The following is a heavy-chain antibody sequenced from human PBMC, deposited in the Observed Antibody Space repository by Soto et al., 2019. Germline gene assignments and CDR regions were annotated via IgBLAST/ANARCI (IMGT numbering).Heavy chain of an antibody. CDR1: GFTFSSYA. CDR2: ISGSGGST. CDR3: AKGLSGGWYYFDY. D-gene: IGHD6-19*01. Sequence: EVQLLESGGGLVQPGGSLRLSCAASGFTFSSYAMSWVRQAPGKGPEWVSAISGSGGSTYYADSVKGRFTISRDNSKNPLYLQMNSLSAEDTAVYYCAKGLSGGWYYFDYWGQGTLVTVSS. J-gene: IGHJ4*02. V-gene: IGHV3-23*01.